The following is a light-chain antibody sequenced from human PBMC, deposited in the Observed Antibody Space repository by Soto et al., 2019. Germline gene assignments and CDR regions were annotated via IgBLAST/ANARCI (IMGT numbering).Light chain of an antibody. CDR1: QSISDT. CDR2: GAS. J-gene: IGKJ4*01. CDR3: QRYNNWPLT. Sequence: EIVMTQSPATLSVSPGGRATLSCRASQSISDTLAWYQQKPGQAPRLLIYGASKRATGFPARFSGSGSGTDFTLTISSLQSEDFAVYYCQRYNNWPLTFSGGTKVDIK. V-gene: IGKV3-15*01.